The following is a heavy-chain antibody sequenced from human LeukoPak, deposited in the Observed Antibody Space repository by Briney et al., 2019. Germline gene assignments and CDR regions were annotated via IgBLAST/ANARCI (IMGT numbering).Heavy chain of an antibody. CDR2: MNSNSGNT. CDR3: ARGDY. Sequence: ASVKVSCKASGGTFSSYAINWVRQATGQGLEWMGWMNSNSGNTGYGQKFQGRVTLTRNTFISTAYMELSSLRPEDTAVYYCARGDYWGQGTLVTVSS. CDR1: GGTFSSYA. V-gene: IGHV1-8*02. J-gene: IGHJ4*02.